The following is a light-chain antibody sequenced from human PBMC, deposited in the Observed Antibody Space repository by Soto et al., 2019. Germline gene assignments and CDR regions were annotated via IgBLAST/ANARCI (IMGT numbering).Light chain of an antibody. V-gene: IGKV2-30*01. CDR3: MQGTRWPHR. Sequence: DVVMTQSPLSLPVTLGQPASISCRSSESLAYSDGNTYLNWFQQRPGQSPRRLIYHVSKRDSGVPARFSGSGSGTDFTLKISRVEAADVGVYYCMQGTRWPHRFGAGPKVEIK. CDR1: ESLAYSDGNTY. CDR2: HVS. J-gene: IGKJ4*01.